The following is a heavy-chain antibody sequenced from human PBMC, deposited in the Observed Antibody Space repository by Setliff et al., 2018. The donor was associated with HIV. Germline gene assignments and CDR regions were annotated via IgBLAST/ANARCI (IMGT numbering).Heavy chain of an antibody. J-gene: IGHJ3*02. CDR2: IVVGRGNT. CDR3: VADPSISMVRGLILGSTFDI. CDR1: GFTFTDSA. V-gene: IGHV1-58*01. Sequence: VASVKVSCKASGFTFTDSAVQWVRQTRGQRLEWIGWIVVGRGNTNYAQQFQGRVTITRDMSTSTAYMELSSLRSEDTAVYYCVADPSISMVRGLILGSTFDIWGQGTMVTVS. D-gene: IGHD3-10*01.